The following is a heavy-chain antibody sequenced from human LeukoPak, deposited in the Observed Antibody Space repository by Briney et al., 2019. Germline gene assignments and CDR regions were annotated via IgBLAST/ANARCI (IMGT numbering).Heavy chain of an antibody. V-gene: IGHV4-61*02. D-gene: IGHD2-15*01. CDR3: AREEGRTLGYCSGGSRYSLSYYYYYMDV. CDR2: IYTSGST. J-gene: IGHJ6*03. Sequence: SETLSLTCTVSGGSISSGSYYWSWIRQPAGKGLEWIGRIYTSGSTNYNPSLKSRVTMSVDTSKNQFSLKLSSVTAADTAVYYCAREEGRTLGYCSGGSRYSLSYYYYYMDVWGKGTTVTISS. CDR1: GGSISSGSYY.